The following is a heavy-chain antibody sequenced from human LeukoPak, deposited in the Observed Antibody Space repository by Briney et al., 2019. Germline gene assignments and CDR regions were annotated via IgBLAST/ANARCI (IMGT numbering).Heavy chain of an antibody. Sequence: SETLSLTCTVSGGSISSNYWSWIRQPPGKGREWIGYIYYSGSTNYNPSLKSRVTISVDTSKNQFALKLSSGTAADTAVYYCARESSSGGYYYFDYWGQGTLVTVSS. CDR3: ARESSSGGYYYFDY. J-gene: IGHJ4*02. V-gene: IGHV4-59*01. CDR1: GGSISSNY. D-gene: IGHD3-22*01. CDR2: IYYSGST.